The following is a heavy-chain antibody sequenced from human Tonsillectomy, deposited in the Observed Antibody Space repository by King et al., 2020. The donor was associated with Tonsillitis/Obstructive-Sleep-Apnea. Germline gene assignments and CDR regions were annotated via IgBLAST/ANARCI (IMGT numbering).Heavy chain of an antibody. CDR3: ARDPNSGFLNY. Sequence: QLVQSGTEVKNPGASVKLSCKASGYTFTNYAIHWVRQAPGQRLEWMGWVNTGNGNTKYSQNFQGRVTITRDTSATTAYMELSSLRSEDTAVDYCARDPNSGFLNYWGQGTLVTVSS. J-gene: IGHJ4*02. V-gene: IGHV1-3*04. CDR1: GYTFTNYA. D-gene: IGHD5-12*01. CDR2: VNTGNGNT.